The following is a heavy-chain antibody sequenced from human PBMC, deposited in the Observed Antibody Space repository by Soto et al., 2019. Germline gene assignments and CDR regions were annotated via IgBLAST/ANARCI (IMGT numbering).Heavy chain of an antibody. Sequence: GGSLRLSCAASGFTFSSYSMNWVRQAPGKGLEWVSYISSSSSTIYYADSVKGRFTISRDNAKNSLYLQMNSLRAEDTAVYYCASNKGYYYYYYMDVWGKGTTVTVSS. CDR2: ISSSSSTI. CDR1: GFTFSSYS. V-gene: IGHV3-48*01. CDR3: ASNKGYYYYYYMDV. J-gene: IGHJ6*03.